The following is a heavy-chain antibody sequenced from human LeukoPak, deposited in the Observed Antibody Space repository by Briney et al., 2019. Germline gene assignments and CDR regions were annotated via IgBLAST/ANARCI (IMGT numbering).Heavy chain of an antibody. Sequence: PGGSLRLSCAASGFTFSSYAMHWVRQAPGKGLEWVAVISYDGSNKYYADSVKGRFTISRDNSKNTLYLQMNSLRAEDTAVYYCARDYSSGRHFDYWGQGTLVTVSS. CDR1: GFTFSSYA. V-gene: IGHV3-30*04. CDR2: ISYDGSNK. D-gene: IGHD6-19*01. CDR3: ARDYSSGRHFDY. J-gene: IGHJ4*02.